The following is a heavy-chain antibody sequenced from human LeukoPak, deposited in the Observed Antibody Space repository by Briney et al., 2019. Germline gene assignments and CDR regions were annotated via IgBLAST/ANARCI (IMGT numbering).Heavy chain of an antibody. CDR2: ISGSGGST. V-gene: IGHV3-23*01. D-gene: IGHD5-12*01. Sequence: GGSLRLSCAASGFTFSTYAMSWVRQAPGKGLERVSAISGSGGSTYYADSVKGRFTISRDNSKNTLYLQMNSLRAEDTAVYYCAKHVYVDIVATIDYWGQGTLVTVSS. CDR3: AKHVYVDIVATIDY. CDR1: GFTFSTYA. J-gene: IGHJ4*02.